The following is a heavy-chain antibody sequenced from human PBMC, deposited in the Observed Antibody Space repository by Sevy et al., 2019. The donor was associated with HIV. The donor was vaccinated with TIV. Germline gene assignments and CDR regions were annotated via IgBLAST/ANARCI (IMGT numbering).Heavy chain of an antibody. CDR3: ARGRAIAAAGTLDY. Sequence: GGSLRLSCAASGFTFNTYAMHWVRQAPGKGLEWVADISYDGGSKYYADSVKGRFTISRDNSKNTLYLQMISLRPEDSAIYYCARGRAIAAAGTLDYWGQGTLVTVSS. V-gene: IGHV3-30-3*01. D-gene: IGHD6-13*01. CDR2: ISYDGGSK. J-gene: IGHJ4*02. CDR1: GFTFNTYA.